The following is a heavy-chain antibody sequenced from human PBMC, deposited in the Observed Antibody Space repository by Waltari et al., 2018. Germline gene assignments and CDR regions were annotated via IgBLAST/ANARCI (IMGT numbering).Heavy chain of an antibody. CDR3: ARHLYSIDYLELDN. CDR1: GLPFITYA. V-gene: IGHV3-23*01. CDR2: ISDSGVVT. J-gene: IGHJ4*02. D-gene: IGHD3-22*01. Sequence: EGHLLESGGGLVQPGGSLRLPWVASGLPFITYAMSWVRQAPGKGLEWVSGISDSGVVTKYADSVKGRFTVSRDNSKNTLYLQLNSLRAEDTAVYYCARHLYSIDYLELDNWGQGTLVTVSS.